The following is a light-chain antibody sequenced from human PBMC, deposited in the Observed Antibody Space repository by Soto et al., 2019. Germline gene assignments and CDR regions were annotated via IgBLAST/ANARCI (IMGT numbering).Light chain of an antibody. CDR3: QQYRRSVWT. J-gene: IGKJ1*01. CDR2: STS. Sequence: EIVLAQSPATLSLSPGEKATVSCRASQSLTATYSAWYQQKPGQPPRLLIHSTSVRATGIPDRFVGSGSGTDFTLTISRLEPEDCAVYYCQQYRRSVWTFGQGTRV. V-gene: IGKV3-20*01. CDR1: QSLTATY.